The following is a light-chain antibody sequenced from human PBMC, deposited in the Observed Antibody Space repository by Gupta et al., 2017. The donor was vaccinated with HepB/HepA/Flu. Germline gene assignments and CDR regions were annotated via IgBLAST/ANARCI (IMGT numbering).Light chain of an antibody. Sequence: DIVLTQSPATLSLSPGETATLSCRASQGVSSYVAWYQQKPGQAPRLLIHDVSNRATGIPARFSGSGSVTDFTLTISSLEPEDVAVYYCQQRSHWCSFGQGTKLEIK. CDR2: DVS. CDR3: QQRSHWCS. V-gene: IGKV3-11*01. CDR1: QGVSSY. J-gene: IGKJ2*04.